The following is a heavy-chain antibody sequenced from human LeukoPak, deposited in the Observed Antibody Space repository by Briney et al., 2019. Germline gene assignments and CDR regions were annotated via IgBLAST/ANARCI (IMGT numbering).Heavy chain of an antibody. J-gene: IGHJ4*02. CDR2: IYYSGST. Sequence: SETLSLTCTISGGSISSYYWSWIRQPPGKGLEWIGYIYYSGSTNYNPSLKSRVTISVDTSKNQFSLKLSSVTAADTAVYYCARYYDSSGYSFDYWGQGTLVTVSS. CDR1: GGSISSYY. V-gene: IGHV4-59*01. D-gene: IGHD3-22*01. CDR3: ARYYDSSGYSFDY.